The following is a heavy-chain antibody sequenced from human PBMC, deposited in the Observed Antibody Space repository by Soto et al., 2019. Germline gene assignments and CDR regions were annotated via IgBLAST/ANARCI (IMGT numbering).Heavy chain of an antibody. CDR2: ISYDGSNK. CDR1: GFTFSSYG. V-gene: IGHV3-30*18. D-gene: IGHD2-15*01. J-gene: IGHJ6*02. CDR3: AKDGPLFLTDV. Sequence: GGSLRLSCAASGFTFSSYGMHWVRQAPGKGLEWVAVISYDGSNKYYADSVKGRFTISRDNSKNTLYLQMNSLRAEDTAVYYCAKDGPLFLTDVWGQGTTVTVSS.